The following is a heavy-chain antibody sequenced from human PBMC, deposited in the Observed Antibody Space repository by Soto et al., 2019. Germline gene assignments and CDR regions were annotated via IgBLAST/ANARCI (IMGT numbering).Heavy chain of an antibody. J-gene: IGHJ4*02. V-gene: IGHV3-7*03. CDR3: ARGTYYYDSSGTYYFDY. CDR2: IKQDGSEK. D-gene: IGHD3-22*01. Sequence: GGSLRLSCAASGFTFSSYWMSWVRQAPGKGLEWVANIKQDGSEKYYVDSVKGRFTISRDNAKNSLYLQMNSLRAEATAVYYCARGTYYYDSSGTYYFDYWGQGTLVTVSS. CDR1: GFTFSSYW.